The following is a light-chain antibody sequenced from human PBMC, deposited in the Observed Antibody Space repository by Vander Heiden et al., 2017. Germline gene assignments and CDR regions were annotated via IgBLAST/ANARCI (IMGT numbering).Light chain of an antibody. CDR3: QSYDSSNLVI. CDR1: SGNNARNY. J-gene: IGLJ2*01. V-gene: IGLV6-57*01. CDR2: ENN. Sequence: NFMLTQPHSLSESPRETVTLSCTRSSGNNARNYVQWYQQRPRSSPTTVIYENNHRPSGVPDRFSGSIDSSSNSASLTISGLKTEDEADYYCQSYDSSNLVIFGGGTKLTVL.